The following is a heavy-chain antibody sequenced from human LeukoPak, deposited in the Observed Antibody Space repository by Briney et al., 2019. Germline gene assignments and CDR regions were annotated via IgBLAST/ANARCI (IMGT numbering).Heavy chain of an antibody. J-gene: IGHJ4*02. Sequence: PSETLSLTCAVSADSFSSHYWTWIRQPPGKGLEWIGYISYIGSTNYNPSLKSRVTISIDTSKNQFSLKLRSVTAADTAVYYCARHTRHFDYWGQGTLVTVSS. V-gene: IGHV4-59*11. CDR1: ADSFSSHY. CDR2: ISYIGST. CDR3: ARHTRHFDY.